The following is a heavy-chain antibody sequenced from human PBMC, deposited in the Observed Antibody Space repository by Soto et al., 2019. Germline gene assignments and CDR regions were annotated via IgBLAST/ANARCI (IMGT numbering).Heavy chain of an antibody. J-gene: IGHJ5*02. V-gene: IGHV1-69*08. Sequence: QVQLVQSGAEVKKPGSSVKVSCKASGGTFSSYTISWVRQAPGQGLEWMGRIIPILGIANYAQKFQGRVTNTADKSTSTAYMELSSLRSEDTAVYYCARDRGYDSSGYQSWFDPWGQGTLVTVSS. CDR3: ARDRGYDSSGYQSWFDP. CDR1: GGTFSSYT. D-gene: IGHD3-22*01. CDR2: IIPILGIA.